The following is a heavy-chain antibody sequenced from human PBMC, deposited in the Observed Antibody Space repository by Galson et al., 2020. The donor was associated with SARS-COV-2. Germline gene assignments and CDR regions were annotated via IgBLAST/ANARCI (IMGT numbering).Heavy chain of an antibody. J-gene: IGHJ4*02. CDR3: ARARSDDPPYFDH. CDR2: IYYTGST. Sequence: SQTLSLTCTVSGGSISAGFYWSWIRQHPGKSLEWIGNIYYTGSTYPNPSLKSRFTISVDTFKSQFSLKVTSVTAADTAVYYCARARSDDPPYFDHWGQGTLVTVSS. D-gene: IGHD1-1*01. CDR1: GGSISAGFY. V-gene: IGHV4-31*03.